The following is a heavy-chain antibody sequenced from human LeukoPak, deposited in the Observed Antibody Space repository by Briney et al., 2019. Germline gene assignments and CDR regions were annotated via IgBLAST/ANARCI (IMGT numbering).Heavy chain of an antibody. CDR1: GGSSSGYY. Sequence: PSETLSPTCAVYGGSSSGYYWTWIRQPPGKGLEWIGEINHSGSTNYNPSLKSRVTISVDTSKSQFSLKLSSVTAADTAIYFCARRGLRFLESVKYSWFDPWGQGTLVTVSS. J-gene: IGHJ5*02. V-gene: IGHV4-34*01. CDR3: ARRGLRFLESVKYSWFDP. D-gene: IGHD3-3*01. CDR2: INHSGST.